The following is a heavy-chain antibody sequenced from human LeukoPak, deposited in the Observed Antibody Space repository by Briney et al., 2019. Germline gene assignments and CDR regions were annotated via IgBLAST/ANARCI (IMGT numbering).Heavy chain of an antibody. Sequence: SETLSLTCTVSGGSISRGNYYWTWIRQPAGKELEWIGRISTSGSTNYNPSLKSRVTISLDTSKNQFSLKLSSVTAADTAVYYCARECDNFDRYFDYWEQGALVTVSS. J-gene: IGHJ4*02. CDR2: ISTSGST. V-gene: IGHV4-61*02. D-gene: IGHD3-9*01. CDR3: ARECDNFDRYFDY. CDR1: GGSISRGNYY.